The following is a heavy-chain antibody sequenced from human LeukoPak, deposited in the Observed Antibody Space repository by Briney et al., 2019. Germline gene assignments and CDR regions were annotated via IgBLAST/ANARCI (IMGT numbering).Heavy chain of an antibody. J-gene: IGHJ4*02. Sequence: GASVKVSCKASGYTFTGYYMHWVRQAPGQGLEWMGRINPNGGGSNYAQKFQGRVTITTDESTSTAYMELSSLRSEDTAVYYCARDGELLWSLDYWGQGTLVTVSS. D-gene: IGHD3-10*01. CDR1: GYTFTGYY. CDR3: ARDGELLWSLDY. V-gene: IGHV1-2*06. CDR2: INPNGGGS.